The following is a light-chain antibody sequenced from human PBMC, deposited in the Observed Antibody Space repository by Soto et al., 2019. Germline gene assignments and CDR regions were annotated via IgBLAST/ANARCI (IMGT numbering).Light chain of an antibody. Sequence: ENVLTQSPGTLSLSPGERATLSCRASQSVSSNYLAWYQQKPGQPPRLLIYGASDRATAIPDRFSGSGSGTEFTLTISKLEPEDFAVYYCQQYGGSPWTFGQGTKVEIK. CDR2: GAS. CDR3: QQYGGSPWT. V-gene: IGKV3-20*01. J-gene: IGKJ1*01. CDR1: QSVSSNY.